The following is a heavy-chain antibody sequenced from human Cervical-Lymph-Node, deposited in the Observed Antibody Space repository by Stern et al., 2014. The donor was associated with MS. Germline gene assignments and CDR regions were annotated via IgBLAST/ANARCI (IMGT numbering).Heavy chain of an antibody. J-gene: IGHJ6*02. CDR2: IIPTFGTP. Sequence: QVQLVQSGAEVRKPGSSVKVSCKASGRIFSIDDVRWVRQAPGQGLEWMGGIIPTFGTPAYAQKFRDRVTISADESMREVYMELTNLTSEDTAVNYCARANPPGLVGSNPYFYPMDVWGQGTTVTVSS. CDR1: GRIFSIDD. D-gene: IGHD1-26*01. CDR3: ARANPPGLVGSNPYFYPMDV. V-gene: IGHV1-69*01.